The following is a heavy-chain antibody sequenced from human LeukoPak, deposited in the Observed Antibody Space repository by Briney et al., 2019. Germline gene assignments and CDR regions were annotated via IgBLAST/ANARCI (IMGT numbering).Heavy chain of an antibody. CDR1: GYSFTSYW. V-gene: IGHV5-51*01. J-gene: IGHJ3*02. CDR3: ATVNGAKYCSGGSCYYDAFDI. CDR2: IYPGDSDT. Sequence: GESLKISCKGSGYSFTSYWIGWVRQMPGKGLEWMGIIYPGDSDTRYSPSFQGQVTISADKSISTAYLQWSSLKASDTAMYYCATVNGAKYCSGGSCYYDAFDIWGQGTMVTVSS. D-gene: IGHD2-15*01.